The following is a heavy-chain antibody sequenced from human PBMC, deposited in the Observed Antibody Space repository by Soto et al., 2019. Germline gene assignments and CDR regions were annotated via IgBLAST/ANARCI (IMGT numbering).Heavy chain of an antibody. CDR2: INPNSGGT. J-gene: IGHJ6*02. V-gene: IGHV1-2*04. CDR1: GYTFTGYY. D-gene: IGHD6-6*01. Sequence: ASVKVSCKASGYTFTGYYMHWVRQAPGQGLEWMGWINPNSGGTNYAQKFQGWVTMTRDTSISTAYMELSRLRSDDTAVYYCARDRRYSSSPPLHYYGMDVWGQGTTVTVSS. CDR3: ARDRRYSSSPPLHYYGMDV.